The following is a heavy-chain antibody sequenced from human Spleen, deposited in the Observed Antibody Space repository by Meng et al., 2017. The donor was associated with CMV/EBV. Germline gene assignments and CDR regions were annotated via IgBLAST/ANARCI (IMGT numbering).Heavy chain of an antibody. CDR2: IKQDGSEN. CDR1: GFTFSTYW. J-gene: IGHJ6*02. CDR3: AKDTRYYYYYGMDV. V-gene: IGHV3-7*03. Sequence: GESLKISCAASGFTFSTYWMSWVRQAPGKGLEWVANIKQDGSENYYADSVKGRFTISRDNAKNSLYLQMNSLRAEDTALYYCAKDTRYYYYYGMDVWGQGTTVTVSS.